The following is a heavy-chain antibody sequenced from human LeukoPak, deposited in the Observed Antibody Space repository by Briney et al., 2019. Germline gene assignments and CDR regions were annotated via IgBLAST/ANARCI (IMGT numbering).Heavy chain of an antibody. V-gene: IGHV3-9*01. J-gene: IGHJ4*02. D-gene: IGHD6-19*01. Sequence: GGSLRLSCAASGFTFDDYAMHWVRQAPGKGLEWVSGISWNSGSIGYADSVKSRFTISRDNAKNSLYLQMNSLRAEDTALYYCAKDSSGSSGSFDYWGQGTLVTVSS. CDR2: ISWNSGSI. CDR3: AKDSSGSSGSFDY. CDR1: GFTFDDYA.